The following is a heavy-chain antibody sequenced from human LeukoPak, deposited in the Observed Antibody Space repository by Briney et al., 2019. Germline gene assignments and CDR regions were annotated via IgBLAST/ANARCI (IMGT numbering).Heavy chain of an antibody. J-gene: IGHJ4*02. CDR3: ARDQILTGHDY. CDR2: INHSGST. V-gene: IGHV4-34*01. CDR1: GGSFSGYY. Sequence: PSEALSLTCAVYGGSFSGYYWSWIRQPPGKGLEWIGEINHSGSTNYNPSLKSRVTISVDTSKNQFSLKLSSVTAADTAVYYCARDQILTGHDYWGQGTLVTVSS. D-gene: IGHD3-9*01.